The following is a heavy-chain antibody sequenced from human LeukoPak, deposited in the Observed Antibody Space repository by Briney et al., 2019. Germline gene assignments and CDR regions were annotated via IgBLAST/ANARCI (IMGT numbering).Heavy chain of an antibody. J-gene: IGHJ4*02. CDR3: ARGPRYSSSSWVDY. Sequence: GGSLRLSCAASGFTFSSYSMNWVRQAPGKGLEWVSYISSSSSTIYYADSVKGRFTISRDNSKNTLYLQMGSLRAEDMAVYYCARGPRYSSSSWVDYWGQGTLVTVSS. CDR1: GFTFSSYS. V-gene: IGHV3-48*01. CDR2: ISSSSSTI. D-gene: IGHD6-6*01.